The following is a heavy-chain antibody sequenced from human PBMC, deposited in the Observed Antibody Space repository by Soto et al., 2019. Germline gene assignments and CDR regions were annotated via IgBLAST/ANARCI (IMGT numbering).Heavy chain of an antibody. J-gene: IGHJ4*02. CDR3: ASYIAAAGKNYFDY. CDR2: IYHSGST. Sequence: PSETLSLTCAVSSGSISSSNWWRWVRQPPGKGLEWIGEIYHSGSTNYNPSLKSRVTISVDKSKNQFSLKLSSVTAADTAVYYCASYIAAAGKNYFDYWGQGTLVTVSS. V-gene: IGHV4-4*02. D-gene: IGHD6-13*01. CDR1: SGSISSSNW.